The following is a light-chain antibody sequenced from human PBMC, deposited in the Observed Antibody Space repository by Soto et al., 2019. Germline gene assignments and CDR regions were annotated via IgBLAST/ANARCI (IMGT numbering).Light chain of an antibody. CDR2: RAS. J-gene: IGKJ1*01. Sequence: IVRPQSPATLSVSPGESATLSCWASQSVTGDLAWYQQQPGQAPRLFIYRASTRATGIPARFSGSGSGTEFTLTISSLQSEDFAVYYCQQYEKWPWTFGQGTKVDIK. V-gene: IGKV3-15*01. CDR3: QQYEKWPWT. CDR1: QSVTGD.